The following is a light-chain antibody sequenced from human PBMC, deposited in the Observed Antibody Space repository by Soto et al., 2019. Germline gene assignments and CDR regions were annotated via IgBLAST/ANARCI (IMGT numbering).Light chain of an antibody. J-gene: IGKJ2*01. CDR3: QQYNTYS. CDR2: KTS. V-gene: IGKV1-5*03. CDR1: QSLNSW. Sequence: DIQMTQSPSTLSASVGDRVSITCRASQSLNSWLAWYQQKPGKAPKLLIYKTSTLESGVPSRFSGSGSGTEFTLTISHLKPDDFATYYCQQYNTYSFGQGTKLEIK.